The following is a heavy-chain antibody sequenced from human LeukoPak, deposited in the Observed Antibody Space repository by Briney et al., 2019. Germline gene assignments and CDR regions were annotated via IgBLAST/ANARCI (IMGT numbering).Heavy chain of an antibody. D-gene: IGHD3-10*01. CDR3: ARDGLDSAFDI. CDR2: IYYSGST. V-gene: IGHV4-59*12. J-gene: IGHJ3*02. Sequence: SETLSLTCTVSGGSISSYYWSWIRQPPGKGLEWIGYIYYSGSTNYNPSLTSRVTISVHTSKNQFSLKLSSVTAADTAVYYCARDGLDSAFDIWGQGTMVTVSS. CDR1: GGSISSYY.